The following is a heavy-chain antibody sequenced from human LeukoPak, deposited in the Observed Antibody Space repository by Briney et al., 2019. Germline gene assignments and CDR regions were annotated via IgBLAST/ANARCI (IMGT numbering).Heavy chain of an antibody. D-gene: IGHD6-19*01. J-gene: IGHJ4*02. V-gene: IGHV3-21*01. CDR3: ARGGGWYNY. CDR1: GFTFSSYA. Sequence: GGSLRLPCAASGFTFSSYAMNWVRQAPGKGLEWVSYISSSTNYIYYADSVKGRFTISRDNAKNSLYLQMNSLRAEDTAVYYCARGGGWYNYWGQGTLVTVSS. CDR2: ISSSTNYI.